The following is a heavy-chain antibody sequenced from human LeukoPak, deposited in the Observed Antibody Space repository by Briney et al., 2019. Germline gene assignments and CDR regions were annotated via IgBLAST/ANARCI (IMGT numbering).Heavy chain of an antibody. CDR1: GFTFSSYA. CDR2: ISGSGGST. J-gene: IGHJ6*03. D-gene: IGHD3-10*01. V-gene: IGHV3-23*01. CDR3: ARAPYYTYYYYMDV. Sequence: GGSLRLSCAASGFTFSSYAMSWVRQAPGKGLERVSAISGSGGSTYYADSVKGRFTISRDNSKNTLYLQMNSLRAEDTAVYYCARAPYYTYYYYMDVWGKGTTVTVSS.